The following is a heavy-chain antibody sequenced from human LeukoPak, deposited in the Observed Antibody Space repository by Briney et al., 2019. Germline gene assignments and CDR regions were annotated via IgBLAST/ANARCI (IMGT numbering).Heavy chain of an antibody. V-gene: IGHV3-23*01. D-gene: IGHD6-13*01. CDR1: GFTFSSYA. CDR3: AKEPYSSSWRFDY. Sequence: PGGSLRLSCAASGFTFSSYAMSWVRQAPGKGLEWVSAISSGGGNTHYADSVKGRFTISRDNSKNTLYLQMNSLRTEDTAVYYCAKEPYSSSWRFDYWGQGTLVTVSS. CDR2: ISSGGGNT. J-gene: IGHJ4*02.